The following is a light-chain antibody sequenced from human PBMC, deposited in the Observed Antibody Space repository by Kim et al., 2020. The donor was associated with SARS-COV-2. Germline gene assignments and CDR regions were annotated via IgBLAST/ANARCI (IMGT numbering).Light chain of an antibody. CDR1: SSDVGSYNR. CDR2: EVT. Sequence: QSALTQPPSVSGSPGQSVTISCTGTSSDVGSYNRVSWYQQPPGTAPKLIIYEVTNRPSGVPDRFSGSKSGNTASLTISGLQPEDEADYYCYSYTTTNSWVFGGGTKLTVL. V-gene: IGLV2-18*02. J-gene: IGLJ3*02. CDR3: YSYTTTNSWV.